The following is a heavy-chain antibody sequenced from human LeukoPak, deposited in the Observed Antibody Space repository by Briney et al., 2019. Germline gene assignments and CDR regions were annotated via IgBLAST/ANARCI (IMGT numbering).Heavy chain of an antibody. CDR1: GFTFDDYA. J-gene: IGHJ5*02. V-gene: IGHV3-9*01. CDR3: AGQVVVVAATDWFDP. CDR2: ISWNSGSI. Sequence: GGSLRLSCAASGFTFDDYAMHWVRQAPGKGLEWVSGISWNSGSIGYADSVKGRFTIPRDNAKNSLYLQMNSLRAEDTALYYCAGQVVVVAATDWFDPWGQGTLVTVSS. D-gene: IGHD2-15*01.